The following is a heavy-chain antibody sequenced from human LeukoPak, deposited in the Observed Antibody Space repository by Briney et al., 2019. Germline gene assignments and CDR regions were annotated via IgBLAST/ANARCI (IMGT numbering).Heavy chain of an antibody. CDR3: ARGTNYYDSRGSFNY. CDR2: IIPILGIA. Sequence: GASVKVSCKASGYTFTSYGISWVRQAPGQGLEWMGRIIPILGIANYAQKFQGRVTITADKSTSTAYMELSSLRSEGTAVYYCARGTNYYDSRGSFNYWGQGTLVTVSS. J-gene: IGHJ4*02. D-gene: IGHD3-22*01. V-gene: IGHV1-69*04. CDR1: GYTFTSYG.